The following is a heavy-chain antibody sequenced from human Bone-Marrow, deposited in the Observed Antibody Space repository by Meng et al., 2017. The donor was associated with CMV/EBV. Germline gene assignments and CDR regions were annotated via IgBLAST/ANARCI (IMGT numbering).Heavy chain of an antibody. CDR1: GFRFSAYS. J-gene: IGHJ4*02. Sequence: GESLKISCEASGFRFSAYSMHWVRQAPGKGLEWVSSISSSSSYIYYADSVKGRFTISRDNAKNSLYLQMNSLRAEDTAVYYCARGSLSSDYGDPSAADYWGQGTLVTVSS. CDR2: ISSSSSYI. D-gene: IGHD4-17*01. V-gene: IGHV3-21*01. CDR3: ARGSLSSDYGDPSAADY.